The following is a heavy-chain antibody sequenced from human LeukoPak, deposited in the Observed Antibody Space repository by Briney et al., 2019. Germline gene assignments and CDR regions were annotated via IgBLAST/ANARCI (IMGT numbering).Heavy chain of an antibody. J-gene: IGHJ4*02. V-gene: IGHV3-48*04. Sequence: PGGSLRLSCAASGFNFSTYSMNWVRQDPGKGLEWVSYIGSTGITIYYADSVKGRITISRDNAKNSLHLQMNSLRAEDTAVYYCARGGTTWAKIDYWGQGTLVTVSS. D-gene: IGHD1-7*01. CDR1: GFNFSTYS. CDR2: IGSTGITI. CDR3: ARGGTTWAKIDY.